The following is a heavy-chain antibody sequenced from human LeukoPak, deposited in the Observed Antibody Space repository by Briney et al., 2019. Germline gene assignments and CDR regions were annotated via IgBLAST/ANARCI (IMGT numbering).Heavy chain of an antibody. CDR1: GGSISSSNYY. CDR2: IYYSGST. V-gene: IGHV4-39*07. CDR3: ARDRKTGYDILTGYYGDYYYYYMDV. Sequence: SETLSLTCTVSGGSISSSNYYWGWIRQPPGKGLEWIGSIYYSGSTYYSPSLKSRVTISVDTSKNQFSLKLSSVTAADTAVYYCARDRKTGYDILTGYYGDYYYYYMDVWGKGTTVTISS. D-gene: IGHD3-9*01. J-gene: IGHJ6*03.